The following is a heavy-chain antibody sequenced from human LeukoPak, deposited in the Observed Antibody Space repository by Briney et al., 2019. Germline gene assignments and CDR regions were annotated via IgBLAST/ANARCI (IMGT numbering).Heavy chain of an antibody. CDR2: IYYSGRT. J-gene: IGHJ3*02. CDR3: ARRNDFDI. CDR1: GGPISGFH. Sequence: SETLSLTCTVSGGPISGFHWNRIRQPPGKGLEWIGYIYYSGRTDSNPSLKSRVTVSVDTSKNQFNLRLTSVTAADTAMYYCARRNDFDIWGPGTMVTVSS. V-gene: IGHV4-59*08.